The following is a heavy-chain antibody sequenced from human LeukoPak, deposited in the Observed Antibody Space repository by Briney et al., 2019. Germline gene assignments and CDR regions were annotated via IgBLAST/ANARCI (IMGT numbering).Heavy chain of an antibody. Sequence: SETLSVTCTVSGDSISSSSYYWSWIRQPPGKGLEWIGYIYYNGSTNYNPSLKSRVTISVDTSKNQFSLKLSSVTAADTAVYYCARVPSGADSSSRGFYYYMDVWGKGTTVTISS. V-gene: IGHV4-61*01. D-gene: IGHD6-13*01. CDR3: ARVPSGADSSSRGFYYYMDV. CDR2: IYYNGST. CDR1: GDSISSSSYY. J-gene: IGHJ6*03.